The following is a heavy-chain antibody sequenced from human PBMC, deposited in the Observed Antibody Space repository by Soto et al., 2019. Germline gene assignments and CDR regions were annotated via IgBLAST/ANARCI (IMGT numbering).Heavy chain of an antibody. CDR2: INTYNGNI. Sequence: QVQLVQSGAEVKKPGASVRVSCEVSGYTFTSYGISWVRQAPGQGLEWMGWINTYNGNINYAQRLQGRVTMTTDTSTGTAYRELRSLRSDDTALYYCARERGGYKHFDSWGQGTLVTVSS. V-gene: IGHV1-18*01. J-gene: IGHJ4*02. CDR3: ARERGGYKHFDS. CDR1: GYTFTSYG. D-gene: IGHD1-26*01.